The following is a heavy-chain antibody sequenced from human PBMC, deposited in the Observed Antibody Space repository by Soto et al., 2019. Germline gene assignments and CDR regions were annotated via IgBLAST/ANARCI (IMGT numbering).Heavy chain of an antibody. CDR3: ARGRDSSGWYSGWFDP. J-gene: IGHJ5*02. CDR2: IYYSGST. V-gene: IGHV4-39*01. D-gene: IGHD6-19*01. CDR1: GGSISSSSYY. Sequence: PSETLSLTCTVSGGSISSSSYYWGWIRQPPGKGLEWIGSIYYSGSTYYNPSLKSRVTISVGTSKNQFSLELSSVTAADTAVYYCARGRDSSGWYSGWFDPWGQGTLVTVSS.